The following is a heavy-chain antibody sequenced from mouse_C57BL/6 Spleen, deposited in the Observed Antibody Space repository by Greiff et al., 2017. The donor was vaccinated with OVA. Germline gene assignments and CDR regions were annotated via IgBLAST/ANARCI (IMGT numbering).Heavy chain of an antibody. J-gene: IGHJ1*03. Sequence: QVQLQQPGAELVKPGASVKLSCKASGYTFTSYWMQWVKQRPGQGLEWIGEIDPSDSYTNYNQKFKGKATLTVDTSSSTAYMQLSSLTSEDSAVYYCARWGYSTLLYFDVWGTGTTVTVSS. D-gene: IGHD2-5*01. V-gene: IGHV1-50*01. CDR3: ARWGYSTLLYFDV. CDR2: IDPSDSYT. CDR1: GYTFTSYW.